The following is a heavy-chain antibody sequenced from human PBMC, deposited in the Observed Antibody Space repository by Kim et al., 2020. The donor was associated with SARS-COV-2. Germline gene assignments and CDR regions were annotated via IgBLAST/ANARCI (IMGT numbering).Heavy chain of an antibody. CDR1: GFTFSGSA. CDR3: TSVPATDSAFWYA. D-gene: IGHD3-3*01. V-gene: IGHV3-73*01. Sequence: GGSLRLSCAASGFTFSGSAIHWVRQASGKGLAWVGRIRSKANSYATTYAASVRGRFSISRDDSKNTAYLQINNLKTEDTSVYYCTSVPATDSAFWYA. CDR2: IRSKANSYAT. J-gene: IGHJ3*01.